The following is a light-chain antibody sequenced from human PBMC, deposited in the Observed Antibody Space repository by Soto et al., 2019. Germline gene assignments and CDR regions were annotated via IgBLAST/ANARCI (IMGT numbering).Light chain of an antibody. CDR1: QSISTF. V-gene: IGKV1-39*01. CDR3: QQTYSNRLS. CDR2: ASS. J-gene: IGKJ4*01. Sequence: DIQMTQSPSSLSASVGYRVTITCRSSQSISTFVNWYQQKGGKAPKLLIHASSTLQSGVPSRFSGTGSGTDFTLTISDLQPEDCATYYCQQTYSNRLSFGGGTKVDI.